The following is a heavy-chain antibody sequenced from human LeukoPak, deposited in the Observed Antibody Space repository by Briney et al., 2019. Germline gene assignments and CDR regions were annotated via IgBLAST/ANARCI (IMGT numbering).Heavy chain of an antibody. CDR1: GYTFTGYY. D-gene: IGHD5-24*01. J-gene: IGHJ3*02. CDR3: ARVADGYSYGAFDI. Sequence: ASVKVSCKASGYTFTGYYIHWVRQAPGQGLEWMGWINPNSGGTNYARSFQGRVTMTRDTSTSTAYVELNSLRSDDTAVYYCARVADGYSYGAFDIWGQGTVVTVSS. V-gene: IGHV1-2*02. CDR2: INPNSGGT.